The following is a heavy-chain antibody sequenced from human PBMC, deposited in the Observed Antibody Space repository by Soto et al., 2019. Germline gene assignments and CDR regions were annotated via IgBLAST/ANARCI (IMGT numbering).Heavy chain of an antibody. CDR1: GYTFTSYG. CDR2: ISAYNGNT. J-gene: IGHJ4*02. V-gene: IGHV1-18*01. CDR3: ARANWNPIFFDY. Sequence: ASVKVSCKASGYTFTSYGISWVRQAPGQGLEWMGWISAYNGNTNYAQKLQGRVTMTTDTSTSTAYMELRSLRSDDTAMYYCARANWNPIFFDYWGQGTLVTVSS. D-gene: IGHD1-20*01.